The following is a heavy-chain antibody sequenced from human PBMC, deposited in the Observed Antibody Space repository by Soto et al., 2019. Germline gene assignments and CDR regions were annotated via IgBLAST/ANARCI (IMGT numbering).Heavy chain of an antibody. V-gene: IGHV3-23*01. CDR1: GFTFSSYA. J-gene: IGHJ4*02. CDR2: ISGSGGST. D-gene: IGHD3-3*01. Sequence: PGGSLRLSCAASGFTFSSYAMSWVRQAPGKGLEWVSAISGSGGSTYYADSVKGRFTISRDNSKNTLYLQMNSLRAEDTAVYYCAKCIRGNVSGVVTAYYFDYWGQGTLVTVSS. CDR3: AKCIRGNVSGVVTAYYFDY.